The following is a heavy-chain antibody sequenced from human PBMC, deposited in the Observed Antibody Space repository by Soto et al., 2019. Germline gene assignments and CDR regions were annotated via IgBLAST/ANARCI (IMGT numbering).Heavy chain of an antibody. V-gene: IGHV1-18*01. Sequence: GASVKVSCKASGHTFTSYGISWVRQAPGQGLEWMAWINPYNGNTKYAEKFLGRVTVTTDTSTATAYMEVRSLTSDDTAVFYCARVGVVLAAPRVSPYWGPGTPVTVS. CDR1: GHTFTSYG. CDR3: ARVGVVLAAPRVSPY. D-gene: IGHD6-13*01. J-gene: IGHJ4*02. CDR2: INPYNGNT.